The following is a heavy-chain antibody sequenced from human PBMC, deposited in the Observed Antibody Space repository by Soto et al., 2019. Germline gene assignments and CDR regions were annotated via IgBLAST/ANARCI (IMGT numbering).Heavy chain of an antibody. Sequence: GGSLRLSCAASGFTFSSYAMSWVRQAPGKGLEWVSAISGSGGSTYYADSVKGRFTISRDNSKNTLYLQMNSLRAEDTAVYYCAKSGLYDSSGYAFDYWGQGTLVTSPQ. CDR3: AKSGLYDSSGYAFDY. D-gene: IGHD3-22*01. CDR2: ISGSGGST. J-gene: IGHJ4*02. CDR1: GFTFSSYA. V-gene: IGHV3-23*01.